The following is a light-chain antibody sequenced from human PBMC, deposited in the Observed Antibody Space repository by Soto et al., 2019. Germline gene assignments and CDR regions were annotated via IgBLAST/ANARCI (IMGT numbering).Light chain of an antibody. CDR1: SSDVGGYNY. CDR3: SSYTISSPPVV. CDR2: EVS. Sequence: QSALTQPASVSGSPGQSSTISCTGTSSDVGGYNYVSWYQQHPGKAPKLMIYEVSNRPSGVSNRFSGSKSGNTASLTIAGLQAEDEADYSFSSYTISSPPVVFGGGTKLTVL. J-gene: IGLJ2*01. V-gene: IGLV2-14*01.